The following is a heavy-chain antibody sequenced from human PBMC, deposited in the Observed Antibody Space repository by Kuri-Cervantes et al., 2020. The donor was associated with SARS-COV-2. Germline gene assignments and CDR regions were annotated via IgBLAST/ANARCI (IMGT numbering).Heavy chain of an antibody. Sequence: GESLKISCAASGLTFSSYAMSWVRQAPGKGLEWVSAISGSGRSTYYADSVMGRFTISRDNSKNTLSLQMNSLRAEDTAVYYCAKGGYHYYYYMDVWGKGTTVTVSS. J-gene: IGHJ6*03. V-gene: IGHV3-23*01. CDR3: AKGGYHYYYYMDV. D-gene: IGHD2-15*01. CDR1: GLTFSSYA. CDR2: ISGSGRST.